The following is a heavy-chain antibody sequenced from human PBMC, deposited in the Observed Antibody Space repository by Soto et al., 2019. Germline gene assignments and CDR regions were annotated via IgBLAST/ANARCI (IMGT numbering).Heavy chain of an antibody. J-gene: IGHJ5*02. CDR2: INTDGSKT. D-gene: IGHD5-12*01. V-gene: IGHV3-74*01. CDR3: ATVATNSYNWLDP. Sequence: PGGSLRLSCAASGFTFSTFWMHRVRQAPGKGLVWVSRINTDGSKTTYAASVKGRFTISRDNAKNTVYLQMDSLRAEDTAVYYCATVATNSYNWLDPWGQGTLVTVSS. CDR1: GFTFSTFW.